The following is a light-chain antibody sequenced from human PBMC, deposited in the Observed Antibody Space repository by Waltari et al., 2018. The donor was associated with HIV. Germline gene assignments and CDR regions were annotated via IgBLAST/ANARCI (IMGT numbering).Light chain of an antibody. J-gene: IGLJ1*01. CDR2: DVN. CDR3: CSYAGTYSYV. Sequence: QSALTQPRSVSESPGQSVTISCPGASTNVGGYNFVSWYQQYPGKAPKLLIFDVNKRPSGVPDRFSGSKSGSTASLTISGLQAEDEADYYCCSYAGTYSYVFGSGTKVTVL. V-gene: IGLV2-11*01. CDR1: STNVGGYNF.